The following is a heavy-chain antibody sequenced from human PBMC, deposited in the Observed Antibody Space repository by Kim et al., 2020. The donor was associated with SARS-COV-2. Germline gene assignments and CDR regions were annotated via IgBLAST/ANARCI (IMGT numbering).Heavy chain of an antibody. CDR3: ARVPGFDP. J-gene: IGHJ5*02. Sequence: NGNTKYSQKFQGRVTITRDTSASKAYMELSSLRSEDTAVYYCARVPGFDPWGQGTWSPSPQ. CDR2: NGNT. V-gene: IGHV1-3*01.